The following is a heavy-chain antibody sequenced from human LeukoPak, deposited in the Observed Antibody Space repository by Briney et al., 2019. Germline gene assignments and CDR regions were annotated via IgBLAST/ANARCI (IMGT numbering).Heavy chain of an antibody. J-gene: IGHJ4*02. D-gene: IGHD3-10*01. CDR3: AHSLWFGDLLPYFDY. Sequence: KESGPTLVKPTQTLTLTCTFSGFSLSTSGVGVGWIRQPPGKALEWLALIYWDDDKRYSPSLKSRPTITKDTSKNQVVLTMTNMDPVDTATYYCAHSLWFGDLLPYFDYWGQGTLVTVSS. CDR1: GFSLSTSGVG. CDR2: IYWDDDK. V-gene: IGHV2-5*02.